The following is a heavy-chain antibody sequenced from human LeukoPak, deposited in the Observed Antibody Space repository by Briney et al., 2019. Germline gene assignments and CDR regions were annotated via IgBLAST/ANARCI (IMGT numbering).Heavy chain of an antibody. CDR2: IIKGGSEK. D-gene: IGHD3-22*01. CDR3: ARDRDYYDSSGYSDAFDI. J-gene: IGHJ3*02. V-gene: IGHV3-7*04. Sequence: GGSLRLSCAASGFTFSSYWMSWVRQAPGKGLEWVANIIKGGSEKYYVDSVKGRFTISRDNAKNSLYLQMNSLRAEDTAVCYCARDRDYYDSSGYSDAFDIWGQGTMVTVSS. CDR1: GFTFSSYW.